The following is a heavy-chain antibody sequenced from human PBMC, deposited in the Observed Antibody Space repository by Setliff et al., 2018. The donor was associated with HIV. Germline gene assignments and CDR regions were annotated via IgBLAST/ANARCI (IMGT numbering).Heavy chain of an antibody. CDR3: ARGARFLDP. Sequence: PSETLSLTCTVSGGSISSYYWSWLRQPPGKGLEWIGYIYYSGTTNYNPSLKSRVTISVDMSKNQFSLSLTSVTAADTAVYYCARGARFLDPWGQGNLVTVS. D-gene: IGHD6-6*01. J-gene: IGHJ5*02. CDR1: GGSISSYY. CDR2: IYYSGTT. V-gene: IGHV4-59*01.